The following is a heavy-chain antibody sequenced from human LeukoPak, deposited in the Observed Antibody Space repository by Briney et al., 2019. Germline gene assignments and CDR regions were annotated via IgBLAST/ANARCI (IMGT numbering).Heavy chain of an antibody. Sequence: GASVKVSCKASGYTFTSYGISWVRQAPGQGLEWMGWISAYNGNTNYAQKPQGRVTMTTDTSTSTAYMELRSLRSDDTAVYYCARDRVLSWQQLVQLNYYYYGMDVWGQGTTVTVSS. D-gene: IGHD6-13*01. CDR2: ISAYNGNT. CDR3: ARDRVLSWQQLVQLNYYYYGMDV. J-gene: IGHJ6*02. V-gene: IGHV1-18*01. CDR1: GYTFTSYG.